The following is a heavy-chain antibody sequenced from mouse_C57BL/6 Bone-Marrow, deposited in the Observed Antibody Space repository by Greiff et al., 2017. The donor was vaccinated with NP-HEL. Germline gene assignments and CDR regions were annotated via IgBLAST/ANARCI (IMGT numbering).Heavy chain of an antibody. D-gene: IGHD2-4*01. V-gene: IGHV5-12*01. CDR3: ARRGDYDGFAY. J-gene: IGHJ3*01. CDR2: ISNGGGST. Sequence: EVQLVESGGGLVQPGGSLKLSCAASGFTFSDYYMYWVRQTPEKRLEWVAYISNGGGSTYYPDTVQGRFTISRDNATNTLYLQRSRLKSEDTAMYYCARRGDYDGFAYWGQGTLVTVSA. CDR1: GFTFSDYY.